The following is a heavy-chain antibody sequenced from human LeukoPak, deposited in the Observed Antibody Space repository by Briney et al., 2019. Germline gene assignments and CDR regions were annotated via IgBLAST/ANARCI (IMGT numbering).Heavy chain of an antibody. CDR3: ATQRSGWHYFDY. Sequence: GGSLRLSCAASGFTFSNYAMSWVRQAPGKGLEWASSISSSGSSTYYADSVKGRFTISRDNSKNTLFLQMNSLRAEDTAVYYCATQRSGWHYFDYWGQGTLVTVSS. CDR1: GFTFSNYA. J-gene: IGHJ4*02. CDR2: ISSSGSST. D-gene: IGHD6-19*01. V-gene: IGHV3-23*01.